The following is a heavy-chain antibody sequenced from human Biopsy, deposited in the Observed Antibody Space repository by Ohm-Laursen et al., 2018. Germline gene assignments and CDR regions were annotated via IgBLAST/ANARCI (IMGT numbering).Heavy chain of an antibody. D-gene: IGHD2/OR15-2a*01. CDR2: INHRGRT. J-gene: IGHJ6*02. CDR3: ARATNSTGWPYYYFYGMDV. CDR1: GQSFNGYY. Sequence: SETLSLTCAVYGQSFNGYYWSWIRQTPGKGLEWIGEINHRGRTNYNPSLKSRVTISEDTSKNHFPLRLTSATAADTAVYYRARATNSTGWPYYYFYGMDVWGQGTTVTVSS. V-gene: IGHV4-34*01.